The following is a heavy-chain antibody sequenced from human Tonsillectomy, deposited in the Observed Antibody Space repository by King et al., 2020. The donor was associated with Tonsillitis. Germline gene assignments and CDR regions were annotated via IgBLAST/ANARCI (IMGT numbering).Heavy chain of an antibody. V-gene: IGHV4-39*01. CDR2: VYYGGGT. Sequence: QLQESGPGLVKPSETLSLTCTVSGASISSNNYFWGWIRQPPGKGLEWIGSVYYGGGTHHNPSLKSRVTISLDTSKSQFSLKLSSVTAADTAVYYCARGWAKMTDTSSWNNWFDPWGQGTRVTVSS. J-gene: IGHJ5*02. CDR1: GASISSNNYF. CDR3: ARGWAKMTDTSSWNNWFDP. D-gene: IGHD6-13*01.